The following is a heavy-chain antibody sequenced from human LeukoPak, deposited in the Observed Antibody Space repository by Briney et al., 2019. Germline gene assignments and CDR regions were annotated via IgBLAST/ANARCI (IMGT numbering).Heavy chain of an antibody. V-gene: IGHV4-39*01. Sequence: SETLSLTCTVSSGSMTSISYYRAWIRQPPGKGLEYIGNIYYSGTTHYNPSLKSRVTITVDTSKRQFSLKLTSVTAADTAVYFGARRQVGLLDSWGQGTLVTVSS. D-gene: IGHD1-26*01. J-gene: IGHJ5*01. CDR1: SGSMTSISYY. CDR3: ARRQVGLLDS. CDR2: IYYSGTT.